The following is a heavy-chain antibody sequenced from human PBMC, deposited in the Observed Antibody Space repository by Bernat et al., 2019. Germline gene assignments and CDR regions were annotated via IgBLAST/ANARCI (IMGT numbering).Heavy chain of an antibody. J-gene: IGHJ1*01. V-gene: IGHV4-39*02. CDR2: PHFSGSN. CDR1: GSAISSNSYY. D-gene: IGHD5-24*01. CDR3: GGSRDVYRSERFQR. Sequence: QLQLQESGPGLVKPSDTLSLTGIVSGSAISSNSYYLDWIGQPPWKGLEWICSPHFSGSNYYNPSLDIRVTISVDTSKNHLSLRLGSGTAADTAVYYCGGSRDVYRSERFQRWGRGTLVTVSS.